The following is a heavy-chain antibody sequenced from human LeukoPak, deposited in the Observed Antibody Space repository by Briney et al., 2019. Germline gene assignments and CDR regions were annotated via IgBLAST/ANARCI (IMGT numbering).Heavy chain of an antibody. CDR2: ISSSSTYI. J-gene: IGHJ6*03. V-gene: IGHV3-21*01. Sequence: GGSLRLSCAASGFTFSSHGMNWVRQAPGKGLEWVSSISSSSTYIYYANSVKGRFTISRDNAKNSLYLQINSLRAEDTAVYYCARDPPAALSGGYYYYMDVWGKGTTVTVSS. CDR1: GFTFSSHG. D-gene: IGHD2-2*01. CDR3: ARDPPAALSGGYYYYMDV.